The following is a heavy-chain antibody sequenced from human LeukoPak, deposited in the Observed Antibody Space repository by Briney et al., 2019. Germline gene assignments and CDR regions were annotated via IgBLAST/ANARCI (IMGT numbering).Heavy chain of an antibody. CDR1: GGTFSSYA. J-gene: IGHJ4*02. D-gene: IGHD5-24*01. CDR2: IIPIFGTA. Sequence: SVKVSCKASGGTFSSYAISWVRQAPGQGLEWMGGIIPIFGTANYAQKFQGRVTITTDESTSTAYMELSNLRSEDTAVYYCAREFGHNRWYFDYWGQGALVTVSS. CDR3: AREFGHNRWYFDY. V-gene: IGHV1-69*05.